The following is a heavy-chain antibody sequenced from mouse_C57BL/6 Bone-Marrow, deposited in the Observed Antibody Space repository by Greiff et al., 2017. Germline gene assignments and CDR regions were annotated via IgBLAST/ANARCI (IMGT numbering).Heavy chain of an antibody. J-gene: IGHJ3*01. CDR3: ARESYVPWFAY. V-gene: IGHV1-82*01. CDR2: IYPGDGDT. CDR1: GYAFSSSW. Sequence: VQLQQSGPELVKPGASVKISCKASGYAFSSSWMNWVKQRPGKGLEWIGRIYPGDGDTNYNGKFKGKATLTADKSSSTAYMQLSSLTSEDSAVSFCARESYVPWFAYWGQGTLGTVSA.